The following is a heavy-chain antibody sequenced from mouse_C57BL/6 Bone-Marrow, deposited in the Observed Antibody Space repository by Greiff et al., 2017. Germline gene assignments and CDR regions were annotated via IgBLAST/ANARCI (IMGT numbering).Heavy chain of an antibody. CDR1: GYTFTSYW. CDR3: ASEGGMRQLRLSFAD. V-gene: IGHV1-64*01. CDR2: IHPDSGST. Sequence: QVQLQQPGAELVKPGASVKLSCKASGYTFTSYWMPWVKQRPGQGLVWIGVIHPDSGSTNYNEKFKSKATLTVDNSSSTAYLRLSSLTAEDSAVYYGASEGGMRQLRLSFADWGQGTLVTVSA. D-gene: IGHD3-2*02. J-gene: IGHJ3*01.